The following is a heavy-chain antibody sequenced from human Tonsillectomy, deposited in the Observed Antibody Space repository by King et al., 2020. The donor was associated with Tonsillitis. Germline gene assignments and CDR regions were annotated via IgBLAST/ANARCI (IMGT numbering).Heavy chain of an antibody. CDR1: GFAFSTYW. CDR2: INPDGTYI. CDR3: AREYWGAGDY. J-gene: IGHJ4*02. D-gene: IGHD7-27*01. Sequence: VQLVESGGGLIQPGGSLRLSCAASGFAFSTYWMFWVRQGPGKGLDWVSRINPDGTYIRYADSVMGRFTISRDNAKNTLFLQLSSLRAEDTALYYCAREYWGAGDYWGQGTQVIVSS. V-gene: IGHV3-74*01.